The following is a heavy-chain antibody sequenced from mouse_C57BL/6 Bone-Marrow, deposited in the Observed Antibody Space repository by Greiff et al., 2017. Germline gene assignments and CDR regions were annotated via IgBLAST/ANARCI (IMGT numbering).Heavy chain of an antibody. CDR3: ARPKGGYSNYGLFAY. V-gene: IGHV1-9*01. J-gene: IGHJ3*01. D-gene: IGHD2-5*01. Sequence: VQLQQSGAELMKPGASVKLSCKATGYTFTGYWIEWVKQRPGHGLEWIGEILPGSGSTTYNEKFKGKATFTADTSSNTAYMQLSSLTTEDSAIYYCARPKGGYSNYGLFAYWGQGTLVTVSA. CDR1: GYTFTGYW. CDR2: ILPGSGST.